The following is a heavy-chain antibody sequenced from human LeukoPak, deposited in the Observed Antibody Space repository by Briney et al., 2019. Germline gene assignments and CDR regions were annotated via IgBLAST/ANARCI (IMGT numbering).Heavy chain of an antibody. CDR3: ARDPDPVAPH. Sequence: GGSLRLSCAASGFTFSSSTMNWVRQAPGKGLEWVSSISTSSSYIYCADSVKGRFTISRDDAKNSLYLQMNSLRAEDTAVYFCARDPDPVAPHWGQGTLVTVSS. CDR2: ISTSSSYI. V-gene: IGHV3-21*01. CDR1: GFTFSSST. J-gene: IGHJ4*02. D-gene: IGHD2-15*01.